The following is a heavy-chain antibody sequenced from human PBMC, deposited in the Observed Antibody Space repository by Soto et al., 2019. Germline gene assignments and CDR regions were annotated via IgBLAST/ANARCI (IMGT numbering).Heavy chain of an antibody. V-gene: IGHV1-69*05. Sequence: SVKVSCKASGGTFSSYAISWVRQAPGQGLEWMGGIIPIFGTANYAQKFQGRVTITRDTSASTAYMELSSLRSEDTAVYYCATTTVTTLRYYYYGMDVWGQGTTVTVSS. CDR3: ATTTVTTLRYYYYGMDV. J-gene: IGHJ6*02. CDR2: IIPIFGTA. CDR1: GGTFSSYA. D-gene: IGHD4-17*01.